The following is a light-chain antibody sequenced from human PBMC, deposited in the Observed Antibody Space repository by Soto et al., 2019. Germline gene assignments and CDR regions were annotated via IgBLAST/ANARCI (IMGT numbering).Light chain of an antibody. V-gene: IGKV1-39*01. CDR3: KHTNGAPPT. Sequence: IQITQSPSSLSESVRYRVKMTYRSSQSISTYLNWYQQKRGKAPRLLIYRASILQSGVPSSFSGSGSGTDFTLTINTMQTEDFATYYCKHTNGAPPTFGKGTKVDIK. CDR2: RAS. J-gene: IGKJ1*01. CDR1: QSISTY.